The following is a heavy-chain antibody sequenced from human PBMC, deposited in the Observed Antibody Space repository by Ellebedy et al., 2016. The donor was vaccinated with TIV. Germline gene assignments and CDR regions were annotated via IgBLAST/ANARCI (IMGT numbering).Heavy chain of an antibody. CDR3: ARGYSDWYFNL. CDR2: ISAGGGST. CDR1: GFTFSSYA. V-gene: IGHV3-23*01. Sequence: GESLKISCAGSGFTFSSYAMNWVRQAPGKGLEWVSSISAGGGSTYYADSVKGRFTISRDNSKNTVYLQMNSLRTEDTAVYYCARGYSDWYFNLWGRGTLVTVSS. J-gene: IGHJ2*01. D-gene: IGHD5-18*01.